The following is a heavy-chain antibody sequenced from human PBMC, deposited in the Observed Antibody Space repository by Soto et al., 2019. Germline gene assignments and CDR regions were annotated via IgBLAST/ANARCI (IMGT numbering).Heavy chain of an antibody. D-gene: IGHD3-22*01. Sequence: ASVKVSCKASGYTFTNSGISWVRQAPGQGLEWMGWICADNGHTKYAQKLQGRVTMTTDTSTSTAYMELRSLKSDDTAVYYCARGDYYDRSGYLPLRYYLGGYVWGQGTTVTNS. J-gene: IGHJ6*02. CDR3: ARGDYYDRSGYLPLRYYLGGYV. CDR2: ICADNGHT. V-gene: IGHV1-18*01. CDR1: GYTFTNSG.